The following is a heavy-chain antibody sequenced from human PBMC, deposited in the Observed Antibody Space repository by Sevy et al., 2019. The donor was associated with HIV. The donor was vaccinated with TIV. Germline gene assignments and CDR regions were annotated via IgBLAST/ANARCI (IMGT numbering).Heavy chain of an antibody. CDR3: ARDPSGGYFDY. CDR2: ISYDGSNK. CDR1: GFTFSSYA. Sequence: GGSLRLSCAASGFTFSSYAMHWVRQAPGKGLEWVAVISYDGSNKYYADSVKGRFTISRDNSKNTLYLQMNSLRAKDTAVYYCARDPSGGYFDYWGQGTLVTVSS. D-gene: IGHD1-26*01. V-gene: IGHV3-30-3*01. J-gene: IGHJ4*02.